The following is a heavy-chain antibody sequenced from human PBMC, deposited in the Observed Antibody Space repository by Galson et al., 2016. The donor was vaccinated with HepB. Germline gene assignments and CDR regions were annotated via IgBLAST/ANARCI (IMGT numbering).Heavy chain of an antibody. Sequence: SLRLSCAASGFTFDDYAMHWVRQAPGKGLEWVSGISWNSGSIGYADSVKGRFTISRDNAKNSLYLQMNSLRAEDTAIYYCARDFGYGEIHPRLYAFDIWGQGTIVTVSS. D-gene: IGHD4-17*01. CDR3: ARDFGYGEIHPRLYAFDI. J-gene: IGHJ3*02. CDR1: GFTFDDYA. CDR2: ISWNSGSI. V-gene: IGHV3-9*01.